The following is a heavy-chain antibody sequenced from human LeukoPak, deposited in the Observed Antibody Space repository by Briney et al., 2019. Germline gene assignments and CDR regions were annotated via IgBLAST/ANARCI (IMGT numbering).Heavy chain of an antibody. V-gene: IGHV3-23*01. CDR2: ISGSGGST. D-gene: IGHD2-2*01. Sequence: GGSLRLPCAASGFTFSSYAMSWVRQAPGKGLEWVSVISGSGGSTYYADSVKGRFTISRDNSKNTLYLQMNSLRAEDTAVYYCAKAVVVPAALFDYWGQGTLVTVSS. CDR3: AKAVVVPAALFDY. J-gene: IGHJ4*02. CDR1: GFTFSSYA.